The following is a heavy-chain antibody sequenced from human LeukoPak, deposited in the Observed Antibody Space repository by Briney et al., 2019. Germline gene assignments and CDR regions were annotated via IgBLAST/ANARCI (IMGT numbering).Heavy chain of an antibody. Sequence: PGGSLRLSCAASGFTFNKYWMTWVRQAPGKGLEWLANIKQDGSDKHYVNSVKGRFTISRDNAKNSVYLQLNSLRDEDTAIYYWTRENWGPDYWGQGTLVTVPS. V-gene: IGHV3-7*01. J-gene: IGHJ4*02. CDR3: TRENWGPDY. CDR1: GFTFNKYW. CDR2: IKQDGSDK. D-gene: IGHD7-27*01.